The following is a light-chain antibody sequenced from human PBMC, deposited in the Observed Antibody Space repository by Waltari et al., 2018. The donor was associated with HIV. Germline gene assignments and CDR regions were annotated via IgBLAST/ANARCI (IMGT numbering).Light chain of an antibody. Sequence: DIVMTQSPDSLPVSLGERATINCTASRSILYSSDNRNYLAWYQQKARRPPRLLISWASTREAGVPDRFSGSGSGTDFALTISRLQAEDVAVYHCQQYLRSPPTFGGGTKVEIK. V-gene: IGKV4-1*01. CDR2: WAS. J-gene: IGKJ4*01. CDR1: RSILYSSDNRNY. CDR3: QQYLRSPPT.